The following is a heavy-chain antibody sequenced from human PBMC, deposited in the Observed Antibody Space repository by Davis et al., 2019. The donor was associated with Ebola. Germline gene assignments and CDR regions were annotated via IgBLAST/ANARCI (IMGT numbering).Heavy chain of an antibody. Sequence: GGSLRPSCAALEFTFSSYRMNWVRKPPGKGLEWGSYISSSSSTIYYADSVKGRFTISRDNAKNSLYLQMNSLRDEDTAVYYCVKTRSNWWNDALEIWGRGTMVIVSS. CDR3: VKTRSNWWNDALEI. CDR1: EFTFSSYR. CDR2: ISSSSSTI. D-gene: IGHD2-8*02. J-gene: IGHJ3*02. V-gene: IGHV3-48*02.